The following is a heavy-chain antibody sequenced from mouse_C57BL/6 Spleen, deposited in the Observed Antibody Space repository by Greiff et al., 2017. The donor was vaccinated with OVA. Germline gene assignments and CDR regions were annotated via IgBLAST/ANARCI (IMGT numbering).Heavy chain of an antibody. CDR3: ALWLRHAMDY. J-gene: IGHJ4*01. V-gene: IGHV5-17*01. CDR1: GFTFSDYG. CDR2: ISSGSSTI. D-gene: IGHD2-2*01. Sequence: EVKLVESGGGLVKPGGSLKLSCAASGFTFSDYGMHWVRQAPEKGLEWVAYISSGSSTIYYADTVKGRFTISRDNAKNTLFLQMTSLRSEDTAMYYCALWLRHAMDYWGQGTSVTVSS.